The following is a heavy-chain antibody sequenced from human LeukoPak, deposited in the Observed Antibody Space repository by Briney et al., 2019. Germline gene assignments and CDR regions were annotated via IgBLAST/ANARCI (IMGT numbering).Heavy chain of an antibody. CDR1: GFTFSSYW. CDR2: IKQDGSEK. J-gene: IGHJ4*02. D-gene: IGHD6-6*01. V-gene: IGHV3-7*01. Sequence: GGSLRLSCAAPGFTFSSYWMSWVRQAPGKGLEWVANIKQDGSEKYYVDSVKGRFTISRDNAKNSLYLQMNSLRAEDTAVYYCATQAARQQGDYFDYWGQGALVTVSS. CDR3: ATQAARQQGDYFDY.